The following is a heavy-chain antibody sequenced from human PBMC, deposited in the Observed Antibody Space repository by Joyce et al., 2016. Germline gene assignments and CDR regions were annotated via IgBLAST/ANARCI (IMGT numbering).Heavy chain of an antibody. CDR3: ARGWSSNYYFDI. V-gene: IGHV4-34*01. Sequence: QVQLQQWGAGLLKPSETLSLTCTISGGFFGNYYWAWIRQTPGKGLEWIGEISYSGSTTTYNPSLKSRVAISIDKSNNQFSLRLNSVTVADTAVYYCARGWSSNYYFDIWGRGTLVTVSS. D-gene: IGHD4-11*01. CDR1: GGFFGNYY. CDR2: ISYSGSTT. J-gene: IGHJ2*01.